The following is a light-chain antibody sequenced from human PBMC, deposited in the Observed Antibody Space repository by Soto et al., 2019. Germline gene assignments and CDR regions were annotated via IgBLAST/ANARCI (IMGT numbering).Light chain of an antibody. V-gene: IGKV3-20*01. Sequence: EIVLTQSPGTLSVSPGERATLSCRASQSVSNNYLAWYQQKPGQAPRLLIYGASNRATGIPDRFSGSGSGTEFTLTISSLQPDDFATYYCQQYNSLYTFGQGTKVDIK. CDR1: QSVSNNY. J-gene: IGKJ2*01. CDR3: QQYNSLYT. CDR2: GAS.